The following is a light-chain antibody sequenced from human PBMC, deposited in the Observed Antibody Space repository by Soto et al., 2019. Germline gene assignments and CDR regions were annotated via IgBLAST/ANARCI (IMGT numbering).Light chain of an antibody. CDR1: QDINKW. Sequence: DIQMTQSPSSVSAPVGDRVTITCRASQDINKWLAWYQQKPGLAPNLVIYTASRLHGGGPSRFSGSASGTDFTLTISSLQPEDVATYYCQQGKSFPLTFGGGTKVDIK. V-gene: IGKV1-12*01. CDR3: QQGKSFPLT. J-gene: IGKJ4*01. CDR2: TAS.